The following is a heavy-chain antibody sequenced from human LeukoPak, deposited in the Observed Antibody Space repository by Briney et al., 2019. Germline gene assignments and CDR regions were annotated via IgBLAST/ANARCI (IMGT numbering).Heavy chain of an antibody. D-gene: IGHD5-24*01. CDR1: GFTFSSYG. V-gene: IGHV3-23*01. CDR3: ATESVELATIPLGY. CDR2: ISGSGGST. Sequence: GGTLRLSCAASGFTFSSYGMSWVRQAPGKGLEWASAISGSGGSTYYADSVKGRFTISRDNSKNTLYLQMSSLRAEDTAVYYCATESVELATIPLGYWGQGTLVTVSS. J-gene: IGHJ4*02.